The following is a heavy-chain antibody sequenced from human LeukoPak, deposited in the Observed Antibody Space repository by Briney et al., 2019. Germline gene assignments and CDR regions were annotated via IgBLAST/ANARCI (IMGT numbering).Heavy chain of an antibody. D-gene: IGHD5-18*01. V-gene: IGHV5-51*01. CDR1: GYTFTNNW. J-gene: IGHJ4*02. CDR2: IYPGDSDT. CDR3: ARHIRDTPMSY. Sequence: GESLKISCKGSGYTFTNNWIGWVRQMPGKGLEWMGIIYPGDSDTRYSPSFQGQVIISADKSISTAYLQWSSLKASDTATYYCARHIRDTPMSYWGQGTLVTVSS.